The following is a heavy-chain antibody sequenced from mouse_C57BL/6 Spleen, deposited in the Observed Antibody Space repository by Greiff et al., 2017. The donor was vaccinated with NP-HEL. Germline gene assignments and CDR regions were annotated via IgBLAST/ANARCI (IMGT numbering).Heavy chain of an antibody. CDR2: ISYDGSN. J-gene: IGHJ4*01. Sequence: VQLKQSGPGLVKPSQSLSLTCSVTGYSITSGYYWNWIRQFPGNKLEWMGYISYDGSNNYNPSLKNRISITRDTSKNQFFLKLNSVTTEDTATYYCASHYRYYYAMDYWGQGTSVTVSS. D-gene: IGHD5-5*01. CDR1: GYSITSGYY. CDR3: ASHYRYYYAMDY. V-gene: IGHV3-6*01.